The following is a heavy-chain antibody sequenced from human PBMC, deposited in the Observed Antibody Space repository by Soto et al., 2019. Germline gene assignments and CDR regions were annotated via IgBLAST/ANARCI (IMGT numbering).Heavy chain of an antibody. V-gene: IGHV1-69*13. CDR3: AREAYCSSTSCYTEDWFDP. D-gene: IGHD2-2*02. J-gene: IGHJ5*02. CDR2: IIPIFGTA. Sequence: QVQLVQSGAEVKKPGASVKVSCKASGYTFTSYGISWVRQAPGQGLEWMGGIIPIFGTANYAQKFQGRVTITADESTSTAYMELSSLRSEDTAVYYCAREAYCSSTSCYTEDWFDPWGQGTLVTVSS. CDR1: GYTFTSYG.